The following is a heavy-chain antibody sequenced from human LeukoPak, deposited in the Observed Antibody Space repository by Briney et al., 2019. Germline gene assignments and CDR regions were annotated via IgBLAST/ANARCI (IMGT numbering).Heavy chain of an antibody. J-gene: IGHJ5*02. CDR2: ISSSGSTI. V-gene: IGHV3-11*01. CDR3: ARKNTGYDVLTGYYPGNWFDP. D-gene: IGHD3-9*01. Sequence: PGGSLRLSCAASGFILSDCYMSWIRQAPGQGLERVSYISSSGSTIYDADSSNGRFTSSRDNAKNSLYLQMNSLRVEDTAVYYCARKNTGYDVLTGYYPGNWFDPWGQGTLVTVSS. CDR1: GFILSDCY.